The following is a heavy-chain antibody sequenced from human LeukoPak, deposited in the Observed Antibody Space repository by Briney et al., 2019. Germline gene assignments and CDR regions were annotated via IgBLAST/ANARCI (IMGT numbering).Heavy chain of an antibody. Sequence: GGSLRLSCAASGFTFSSYWMSWVRQAPGKGLEWVANIKQDGSEKYYVGAVKGRFTISRDNAKTSLYLQMNSLRAEDTAVYYCARDQELWYDYWGQGTLVTVSS. CDR1: GFTFSSYW. CDR2: IKQDGSEK. J-gene: IGHJ4*02. CDR3: ARDQELWYDY. V-gene: IGHV3-7*01. D-gene: IGHD5-18*01.